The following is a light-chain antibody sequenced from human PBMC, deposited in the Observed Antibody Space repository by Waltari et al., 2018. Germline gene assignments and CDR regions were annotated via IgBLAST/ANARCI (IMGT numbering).Light chain of an antibody. CDR3: QQYNNWPLS. J-gene: IGKJ4*01. Sequence: EIVMTQSPGTLSLSPGERAPLSCRASHNVNTYLAWYQQKPGQAPSLLIFGIFKRATGVPARFSGSGSGTDFTLTISSLESEDFAVYYCQQYNNWPLSFGGGTKVEIK. CDR2: GIF. CDR1: HNVNTY. V-gene: IGKV3-15*01.